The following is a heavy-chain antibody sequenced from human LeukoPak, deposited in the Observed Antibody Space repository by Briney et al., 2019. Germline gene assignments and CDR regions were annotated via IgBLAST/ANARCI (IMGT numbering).Heavy chain of an antibody. CDR2: ISGSGGST. CDR3: AKEEGAYYYDSSGALGY. CDR1: GFSFSNYA. D-gene: IGHD3-22*01. J-gene: IGHJ4*02. Sequence: GGSLRLSCAASGFSFSNYAMSWVRQSPGKGLEWVSAISGSGGSTHYADSVKGRFTISRDNSKNTLYLQMNSLRAEDTAVYYCAKEEGAYYYDSSGALGYWGQGTLVTVSS. V-gene: IGHV3-23*01.